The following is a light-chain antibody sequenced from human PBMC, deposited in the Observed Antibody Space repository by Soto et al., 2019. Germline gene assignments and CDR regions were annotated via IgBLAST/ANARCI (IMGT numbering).Light chain of an antibody. V-gene: IGKV1-5*03. J-gene: IGKJ2*01. CDR1: QSISTW. CDR3: QQYNIFPYT. CDR2: KAS. Sequence: DIQMTQSPSTLSASVGDRVTITCRASQSISTWLAWYQQKPGKAPKLLIYKASSSESGVPSRFSGSGSGTEFTLTISSLQPEDFATFYCQQYNIFPYTFGQGTKLEIK.